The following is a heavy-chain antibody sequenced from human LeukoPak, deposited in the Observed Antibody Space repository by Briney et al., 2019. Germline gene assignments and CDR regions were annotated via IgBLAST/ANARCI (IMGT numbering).Heavy chain of an antibody. V-gene: IGHV1-18*01. CDR3: AREKNIAALDY. D-gene: IGHD6-13*01. CDR1: GYTFTSYG. Sequence: ASVKVSCKASGYTFTSYGISWVRQAPGQGLEWMGWISAYNGNTNYAQKFQGRVTMTRDTSISTAYMELSRLRSDDTAVYYCAREKNIAALDYWGQGTLVTVSS. CDR2: ISAYNGNT. J-gene: IGHJ4*02.